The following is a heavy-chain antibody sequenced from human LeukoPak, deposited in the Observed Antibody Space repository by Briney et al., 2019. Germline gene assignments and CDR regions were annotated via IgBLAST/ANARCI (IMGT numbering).Heavy chain of an antibody. CDR1: GFTFSSYD. Sequence: SGGSLRLSCAASGFTFSSYDMHWIRQSTGKGLEWVSGIGIAGDTYHVDSVKGRFTISRENAKNSLYLQMNSLRAGDTAVYYCVRASRAAAGEFDYWGQGTLVTVSS. J-gene: IGHJ4*02. D-gene: IGHD6-13*01. V-gene: IGHV3-13*01. CDR3: VRASRAAAGEFDY. CDR2: IGIAGDT.